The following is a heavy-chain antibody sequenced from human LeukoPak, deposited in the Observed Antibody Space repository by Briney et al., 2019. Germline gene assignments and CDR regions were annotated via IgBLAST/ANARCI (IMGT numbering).Heavy chain of an antibody. V-gene: IGHV3-74*01. D-gene: IGHD4-11*01. J-gene: IGHJ4*02. CDR3: AKLTTS. Sequence: GGSLRLSCAASGFDFSGNWMHWVRHAPGQGLVWVSRIKGDGISTNYADSVKGRFTISRDNSNNTLYLQMSSLRAEDTAVCYCAKLTTSWGQGTLVTVSS. CDR1: GFDFSGNW. CDR2: IKGDGIST.